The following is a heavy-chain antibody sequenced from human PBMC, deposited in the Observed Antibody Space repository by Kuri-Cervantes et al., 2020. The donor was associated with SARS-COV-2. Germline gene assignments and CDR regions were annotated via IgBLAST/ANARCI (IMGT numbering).Heavy chain of an antibody. CDR3: TTVRFGELLQYYFDY. CDR2: IKSKTDGGTT. V-gene: IGHV3-15*01. Sequence: GESLKISCAASGFTFSNAWMSWVRQAPGKGLEWVGRIKSKTDGGTTDYAAPVKGRFTISRDDSKNTLYLQMNSLKTEDTAVYYCTTVRFGELLQYYFDYWSQGTLVTVSS. D-gene: IGHD3-10*01. J-gene: IGHJ4*02. CDR1: GFTFSNAW.